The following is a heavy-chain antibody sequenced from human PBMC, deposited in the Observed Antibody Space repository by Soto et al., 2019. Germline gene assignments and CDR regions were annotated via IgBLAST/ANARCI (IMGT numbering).Heavy chain of an antibody. CDR3: AKQRADFGTGSDTFFLDK. CDR1: GFTFSSNS. J-gene: IGHJ4*02. CDR2: ISGSGGTT. V-gene: IGHV3-23*01. D-gene: IGHD3-10*01. Sequence: EVQLLESGGGLVQPGGSLRISCLASGFTFSSNSMSWVRQAPGKGLAWVSAISGSGGTTFHEDSVKGRFAVSRDNSNSTLYLEMDSLSAEDTAVYYCAKQRADFGTGSDTFFLDKWGRGTLVTVSS.